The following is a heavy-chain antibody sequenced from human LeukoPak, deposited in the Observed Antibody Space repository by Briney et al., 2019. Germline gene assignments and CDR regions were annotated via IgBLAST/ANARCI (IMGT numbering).Heavy chain of an antibody. CDR1: GFTFNLYS. CDR3: ATPSGASGTGFDY. J-gene: IGHJ4*02. CDR2: ITTSSST. V-gene: IGHV3-48*04. Sequence: GGSLRLSCAASGFTFNLYSMNWVRQAPGKGLEWVSYITTSSSTYYADSVKGRFTISRDNAKTSLYLQMNSLRAEDTAVYYCATPSGASGTGFDYWGQGTLVTVSS. D-gene: IGHD6-13*01.